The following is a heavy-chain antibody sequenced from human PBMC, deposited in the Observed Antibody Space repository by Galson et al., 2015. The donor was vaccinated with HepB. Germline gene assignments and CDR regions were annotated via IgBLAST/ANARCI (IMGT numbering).Heavy chain of an antibody. J-gene: IGHJ2*01. D-gene: IGHD6-19*01. CDR3: ARDREPKVAVAMWDWYFDL. Sequence: CAISGDSVSSNSAAWNWIRQSPSRGLEWLGRTYYRSKWYIDYAVSVKSRITINSDTSKNQFSLQLNSVTPEDTAVYYCARDREPKVAVAMWDWYFDLWGRGTLVTVSS. V-gene: IGHV6-1*01. CDR2: TYYRSKWYI. CDR1: GDSVSSNSAA.